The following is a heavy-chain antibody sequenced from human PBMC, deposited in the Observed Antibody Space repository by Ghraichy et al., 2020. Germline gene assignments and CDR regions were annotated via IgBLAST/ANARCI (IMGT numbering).Heavy chain of an antibody. V-gene: IGHV3-48*03. J-gene: IGHJ2*01. CDR1: GFTFSNYE. CDR3: AREPFSGYSFGYRYFDV. Sequence: LSLTCAASGFTFSNYEMNWVRQAPGKGLEWVSYISSSGIPIYYADSVRGRFTISRDNGKNSLFLQMNSLRAEDTAVYYCAREPFSGYSFGYRYFDVWGRGILVTVSS. D-gene: IGHD5-18*01. CDR2: ISSSGIPI.